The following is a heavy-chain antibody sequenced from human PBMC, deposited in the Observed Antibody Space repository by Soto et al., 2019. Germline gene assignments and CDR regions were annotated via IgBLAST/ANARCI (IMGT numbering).Heavy chain of an antibody. CDR3: ARDTGRYFDP. V-gene: IGHV3-33*01. D-gene: IGHD1-1*01. CDR2: IWYDGGNE. Sequence: QVQLVESGGGVVQPGRSLRLSCAASGFTFNTYAMHWVRQAPGKGLEWVAIIWYDGGNEYYADSVKGRFTISRDNSKNTLYLQMNSLRADDTAVYYCARDTGRYFDPWGQGTLVTVSS. CDR1: GFTFNTYA. J-gene: IGHJ4*02.